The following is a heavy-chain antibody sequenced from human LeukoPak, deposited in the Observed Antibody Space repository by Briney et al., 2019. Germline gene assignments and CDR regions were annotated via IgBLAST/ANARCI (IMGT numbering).Heavy chain of an antibody. CDR2: ISSSSSYI. D-gene: IGHD6-13*01. CDR1: GFTFSSYS. J-gene: IGHJ6*02. CDR3: ARVVAAADLDYYYGMDV. Sequence: GGSLRLSCAASGFTFSSYSMNWVRQAPGKGLEWVSSISSSSSYIYYADSVKGRFTISRDNAKNSLYLQMNSLRAEDTAVYYCARVVAAADLDYYYGMDVWGQGTTVTVSS. V-gene: IGHV3-21*01.